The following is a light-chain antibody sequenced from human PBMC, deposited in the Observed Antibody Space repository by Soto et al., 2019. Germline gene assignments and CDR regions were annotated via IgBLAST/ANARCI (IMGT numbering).Light chain of an antibody. J-gene: IGKJ4*01. Sequence: DIQMTQSPSSLSASVGDRVTITCRASQGIRNDLGWYQQRPGKAPKLLIYSASSLRSGVPSRFSGSGYGTEFTLTINSLQPEDFAVYYCLQHNTYPLTFGGGTKVETK. CDR1: QGIRND. CDR2: SAS. V-gene: IGKV1-17*01. CDR3: LQHNTYPLT.